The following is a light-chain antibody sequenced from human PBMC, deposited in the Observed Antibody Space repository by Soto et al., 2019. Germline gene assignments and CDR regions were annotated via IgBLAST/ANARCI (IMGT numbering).Light chain of an antibody. Sequence: EIVMTQSPATLSVPLGERATLSCRASQSVSNNLAWYQQKPGQAPRLLIYFASTRATGIPARFSGSGSGTQFTLTITSLQSEDVAVYYCQHYDEWPLTFGGGTKVETK. CDR3: QHYDEWPLT. V-gene: IGKV3-15*01. J-gene: IGKJ4*01. CDR2: FAS. CDR1: QSVSNN.